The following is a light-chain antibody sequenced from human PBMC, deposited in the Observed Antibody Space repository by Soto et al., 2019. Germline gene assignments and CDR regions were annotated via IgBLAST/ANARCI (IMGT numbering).Light chain of an antibody. Sequence: QSALTQPPSASGFPGQSVTISCTGSSSDVGGYSHVSWFQHHPGKAPKLIIYEVTKRPSGVPDRFSASKSGNTASLTVSGLQAEDEADYYCSSYAGSATWVFGGGTKVTVL. V-gene: IGLV2-8*01. J-gene: IGLJ3*02. CDR3: SSYAGSATWV. CDR2: EVT. CDR1: SSDVGGYSH.